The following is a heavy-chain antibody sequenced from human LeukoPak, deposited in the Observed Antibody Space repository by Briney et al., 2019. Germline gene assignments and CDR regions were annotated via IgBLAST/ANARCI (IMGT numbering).Heavy chain of an antibody. V-gene: IGHV3-23*01. Sequence: PGGSLRLSCTTPKFNFHTYGLTWVRQAPGKELEWVSSISGSGGSTQYAASVQGRFTISRDNSKNTLYLQMNSLRAEDTAVYYCAKDPNGDYMGAFDIWGQGTMVTVSS. CDR3: AKDPNGDYMGAFDI. CDR2: ISGSGGST. D-gene: IGHD4-17*01. CDR1: KFNFHTYG. J-gene: IGHJ3*02.